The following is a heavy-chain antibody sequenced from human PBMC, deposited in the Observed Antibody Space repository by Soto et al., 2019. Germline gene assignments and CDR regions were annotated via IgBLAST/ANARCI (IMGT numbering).Heavy chain of an antibody. D-gene: IGHD6-19*01. J-gene: IGHJ4*02. CDR3: ARDRQKWLVRYYFDY. V-gene: IGHV3-33*01. Sequence: GGSLRLSCVASGFTFSSHGKNRVRHAPSKGLEWVAVIWYDGSNKYYADSVKGRFTISRDNSKTTLYLQMNSLRAEDTAVYYCARDRQKWLVRYYFDYWGQGTLVTVS. CDR2: IWYDGSNK. CDR1: GFTFSSHG.